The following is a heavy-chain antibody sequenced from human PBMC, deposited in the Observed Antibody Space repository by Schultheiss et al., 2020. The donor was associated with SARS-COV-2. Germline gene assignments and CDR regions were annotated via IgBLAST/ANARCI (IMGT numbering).Heavy chain of an antibody. J-gene: IGHJ5*02. CDR2: IYWDDDK. V-gene: IGHV2-5*02. CDR1: GFSLSNARMG. Sequence: SGPTLVKPTETLTLTCTFSGFSLSNARMGVSWIRQPPGKALEWLALIYWDDDKRYSPSLKSRLTITKDTSKNQVVLTMTNMDPVDTATYYCAREGFWFDPWGQGTLVTVSS. CDR3: AREGFWFDP.